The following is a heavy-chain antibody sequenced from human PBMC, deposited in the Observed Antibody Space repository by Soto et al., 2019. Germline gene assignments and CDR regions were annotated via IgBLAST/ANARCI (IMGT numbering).Heavy chain of an antibody. CDR2: LIPILGTT. D-gene: IGHD6-19*01. Sequence: QVQLVQSGAEVRKPGSSVKVSCKASGGTFGSDAVSWARQAPGQGLEWMGGLIPILGTTHYAQKFQGRVTITADESTNTAYMELSSLRSDDTAVYYCARASGYVSGWYHDYWGQGTRVTVSS. CDR3: ARASGYVSGWYHDY. J-gene: IGHJ4*02. V-gene: IGHV1-69*01. CDR1: GGTFGSDA.